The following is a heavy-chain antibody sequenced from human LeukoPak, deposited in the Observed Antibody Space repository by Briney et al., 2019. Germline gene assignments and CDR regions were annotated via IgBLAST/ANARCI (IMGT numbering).Heavy chain of an antibody. Sequence: GGSLRLSCAASGFTFSSYAMHWVRQAPGKGLEWVAVISYDGSNKYYADSVKGRFTISGDNSKNTLYLQMNSLRAEDTAVYYCARDLYSSSQNDYWGQGTLVTVSS. CDR3: ARDLYSSSQNDY. V-gene: IGHV3-30-3*01. J-gene: IGHJ4*02. CDR1: GFTFSSYA. D-gene: IGHD6-6*01. CDR2: ISYDGSNK.